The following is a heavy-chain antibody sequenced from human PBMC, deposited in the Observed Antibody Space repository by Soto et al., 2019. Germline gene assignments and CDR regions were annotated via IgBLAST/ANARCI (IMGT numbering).Heavy chain of an antibody. CDR2: IIPILGIA. CDR3: ATRYCSSTSCYFGY. Sequence: QVQLVQSGAEVKKPGSSVKVSCKASGGTFSSYTISWVRQAPGQGLEWMGRIIPILGIANYAQKFQGRVTITADKSTSKAYMALSSLRSEDTAVYYCATRYCSSTSCYFGYWGQGTLVTVSS. V-gene: IGHV1-69*02. D-gene: IGHD2-2*01. J-gene: IGHJ4*02. CDR1: GGTFSSYT.